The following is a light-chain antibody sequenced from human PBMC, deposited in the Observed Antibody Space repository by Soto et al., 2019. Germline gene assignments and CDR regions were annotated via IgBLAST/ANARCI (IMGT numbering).Light chain of an antibody. CDR1: QSISRW. J-gene: IGKJ5*01. V-gene: IGKV1-33*01. CDR2: DAS. CDR3: QQYDNLIT. Sequence: DIHMTQSPSTLSASVGDIVAITCRASQSISRWLAWYQQKPGKAPKLLIYDASNLETGVPSRFSGSGSGTDFTFTISSLQPEDIATYYCQQYDNLITFGQGTRLEIK.